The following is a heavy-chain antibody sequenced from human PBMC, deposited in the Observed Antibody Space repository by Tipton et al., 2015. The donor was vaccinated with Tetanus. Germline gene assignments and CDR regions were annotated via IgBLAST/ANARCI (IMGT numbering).Heavy chain of an antibody. J-gene: IGHJ4*02. D-gene: IGHD2-2*02. CDR3: AKNFLSYIDH. V-gene: IGHV3-9*01. Sequence: SLRLSCIASGSTFDDYAMHWVRQAPGKGLEWVAGITWNSGSHNYADSVKGRFTISRDNAQNSLYLQMHNLTVEDTALYYCAKNFLSYIDHWGQGTLVTVSS. CDR2: ITWNSGSH. CDR1: GSTFDDYA.